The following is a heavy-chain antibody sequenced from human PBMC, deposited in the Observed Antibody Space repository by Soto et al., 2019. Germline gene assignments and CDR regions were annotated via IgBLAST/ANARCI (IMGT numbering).Heavy chain of an antibody. CDR1: GYTFTSYA. V-gene: IGHV1-3*01. CDR2: INAGNGNT. J-gene: IGHJ3*02. CDR3: ARDQIYGYSDAFDI. D-gene: IGHD4-17*01. Sequence: ASVKVSCKASGYTFTSYAMHWVRQAPGQRLEWMGWINAGNGNTKYSQKFQGRVTITRDTSASTAYMELSSLRSEDTAVYYCARDQIYGYSDAFDIWGQGTMVTVSS.